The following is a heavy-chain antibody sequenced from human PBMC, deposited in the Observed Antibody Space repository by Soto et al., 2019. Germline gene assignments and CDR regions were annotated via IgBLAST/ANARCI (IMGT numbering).Heavy chain of an antibody. D-gene: IGHD6-19*01. CDR2: IDPSDSYT. J-gene: IGHJ6*02. Sequence: GESLKISCKGSGYSFTGYWISWVRQMPGKGLEWMGRIDPSDSYTNYSPSFQGHVTISADKSISTAYLQWSSLKASDTAMYYCARGRIAVAGTDYGMDVWGQGTTVTVSS. CDR1: GYSFTGYW. CDR3: ARGRIAVAGTDYGMDV. V-gene: IGHV5-10-1*01.